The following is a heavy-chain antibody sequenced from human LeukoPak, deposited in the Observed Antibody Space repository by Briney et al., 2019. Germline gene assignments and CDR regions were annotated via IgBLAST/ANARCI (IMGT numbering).Heavy chain of an antibody. Sequence: SVKVSCKASGFTFTSSAMQWVRQARGQRLEWIGWIVVGSGNTNYAQKFQERVTITRDMSTSTAYMELSSLRSEDTAVYYCAASIAVAGPDDAFDIWGQGTMVTVSS. CDR1: GFTFTSSA. J-gene: IGHJ3*02. CDR3: AASIAVAGPDDAFDI. V-gene: IGHV1-58*02. CDR2: IVVGSGNT. D-gene: IGHD6-19*01.